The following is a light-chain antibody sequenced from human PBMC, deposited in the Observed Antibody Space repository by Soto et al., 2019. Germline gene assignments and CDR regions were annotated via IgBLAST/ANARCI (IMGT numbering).Light chain of an antibody. CDR2: SNS. J-gene: IGLJ2*01. CDR1: NSNIGANT. V-gene: IGLV1-44*01. CDR3: AAWDDSLNGVV. Sequence: QLVLTQPPSASGTPGQRVTISCSGSNSNIGANTVNWYQHLPGTAPKLLMYSNSQRPSGVPDRFSGSKSGTSASLAISGLQSEDEADYYCAAWDDSLNGVVFGGGTQLSVL.